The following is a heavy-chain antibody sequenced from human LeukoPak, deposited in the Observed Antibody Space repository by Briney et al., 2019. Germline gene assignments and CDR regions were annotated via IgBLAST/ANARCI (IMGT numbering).Heavy chain of an antibody. V-gene: IGHV3-7*01. CDR1: GFTFSSYG. D-gene: IGHD2-8*02. CDR3: AREPGGGRLDY. CDR2: IKQDGSEK. Sequence: GGSLRLSCAASGFTFSSYGMHWVRQAPGKGLEWVANIKQDGSEKYFVDSVKGRFTISRDNAKNSLYLQMNSLRAEDTAVYYCAREPGGGRLDYWGQGTLVTVSS. J-gene: IGHJ4*02.